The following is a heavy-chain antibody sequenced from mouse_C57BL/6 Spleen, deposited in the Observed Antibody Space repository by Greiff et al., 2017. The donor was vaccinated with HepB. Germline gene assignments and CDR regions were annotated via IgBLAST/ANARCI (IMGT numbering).Heavy chain of an antibody. Sequence: QVQLKESGPGLVAPSQSLSITCTVSGFSLTSYGVHWVRQPPGKGLEWLVVIWSDGSTTYNSALKSRLSISKDNSKSQVFLKMNSLQTDDTAMYYCARQEVYYGNYRAMDYWGQGTSVTVSS. D-gene: IGHD2-1*01. CDR1: GFSLTSYG. V-gene: IGHV2-6-1*01. J-gene: IGHJ4*01. CDR3: ARQEVYYGNYRAMDY. CDR2: IWSDGST.